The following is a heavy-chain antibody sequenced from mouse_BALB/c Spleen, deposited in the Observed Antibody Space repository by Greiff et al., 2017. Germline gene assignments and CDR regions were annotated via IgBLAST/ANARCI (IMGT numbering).Heavy chain of an antibody. CDR1: GFTFSNYW. CDR2: IRLKSNNYAT. V-gene: IGHV6-6*02. CDR3: TRDLYAMDY. Sequence: EVQRVESGGGLVQPGGSMKLSCVASGFTFSNYWMNWVRQSPEKGLEWVAEIRLKSNNYATHYAESVKGRFTISRDDSKSSVYLQMNNLRAEDTGIYYCTRDLYAMDYWGQGTSVTVSS. J-gene: IGHJ4*01.